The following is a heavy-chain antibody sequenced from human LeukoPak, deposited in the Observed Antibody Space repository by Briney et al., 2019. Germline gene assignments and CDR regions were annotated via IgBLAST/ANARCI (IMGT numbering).Heavy chain of an antibody. CDR1: GYTFTSYG. D-gene: IGHD3-22*01. Sequence: ASVKVSCKASGYTFTSYGISWVRQAPRRGPEWMGWISAYNGNTNYAQKLQGRVTMTTDTSTSTAYMELRSLRSDDTAVYYCARGYYYDSSGYYLRFDPWGQGTLVTVSS. CDR2: ISAYNGNT. J-gene: IGHJ5*02. V-gene: IGHV1-18*01. CDR3: ARGYYYDSSGYYLRFDP.